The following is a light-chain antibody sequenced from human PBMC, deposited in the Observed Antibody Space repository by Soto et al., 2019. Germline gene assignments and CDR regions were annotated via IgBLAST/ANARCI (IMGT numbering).Light chain of an antibody. J-gene: IGLJ1*01. CDR2: EVR. Sequence: LTQTACVSGSPGQSITISCTGTSSAIGGYDYVSWYQQRPGKAPKLMIYEVRYRPSGVSNSFSGSKSGNTASLTISGLQAEDEAVYYCCSYTRTSNHYFFGSGTKVTVL. CDR3: CSYTRTSNHYF. V-gene: IGLV2-14*01. CDR1: SSAIGGYDY.